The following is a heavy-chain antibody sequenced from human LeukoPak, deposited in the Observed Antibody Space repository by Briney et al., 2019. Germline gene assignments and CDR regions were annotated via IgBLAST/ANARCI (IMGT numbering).Heavy chain of an antibody. Sequence: SETLSLTCTVSAPSVGSAGYHCSWIRQPPGGGREGIGYIYYISNTHYNPSLKSRVTMSVDPSKNQFSLKLSSVIAADTAVYYCARGAAVAGTGLSSQQYYHGMDVWGQGTTVTVSS. CDR2: IYYISNT. D-gene: IGHD6-19*01. J-gene: IGHJ6*02. CDR3: ARGAAVAGTGLSSQQYYHGMDV. V-gene: IGHV4-61*08. CDR1: APSVGSAGYH.